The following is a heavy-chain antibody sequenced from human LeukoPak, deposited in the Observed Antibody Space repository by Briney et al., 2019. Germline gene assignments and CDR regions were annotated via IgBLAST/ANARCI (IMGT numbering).Heavy chain of an antibody. Sequence: PSETLSLTCTVSGDSISSYYWSWIRQPPGKGLEWIGEINHSGSTNYNSSLKSRVTISVDTSKNQFSLKVNSVTAADTAVYYCARAPAATGTIDYWGQGTLVTVSS. CDR1: GDSISSYY. D-gene: IGHD6-13*01. J-gene: IGHJ4*02. V-gene: IGHV4-34*01. CDR3: ARAPAATGTIDY. CDR2: INHSGST.